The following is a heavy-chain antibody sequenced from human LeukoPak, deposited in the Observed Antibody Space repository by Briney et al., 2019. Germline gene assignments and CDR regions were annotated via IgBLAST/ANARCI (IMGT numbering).Heavy chain of an antibody. Sequence: GGSLRLSCAASGFTFDDYAMHWVRQAPGKGLEWVSGISWNSGSIGYADSVKGRFTISRDNAKNFLYLQMNSLRAKDTAVYYCAKDINSSGYFGYFDYWGQGTLVTVSS. D-gene: IGHD3-22*01. CDR3: AKDINSSGYFGYFDY. J-gene: IGHJ4*02. CDR2: ISWNSGSI. V-gene: IGHV3-9*01. CDR1: GFTFDDYA.